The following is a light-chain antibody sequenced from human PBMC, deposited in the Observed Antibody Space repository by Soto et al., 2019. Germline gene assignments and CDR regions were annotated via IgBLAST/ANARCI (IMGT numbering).Light chain of an antibody. Sequence: EIVLPPSPGNLSLSPGERAPLYCRASQSISRSYLAWYQQQRGQAPRLLIYGTSNRATGIPDRVSGSVSGTDFTLYISRLEPEDFEVYFWQQYGNSPYTFGQGTKVEI. J-gene: IGKJ2*01. CDR2: GTS. CDR1: QSISRSY. V-gene: IGKV3-20*01. CDR3: QQYGNSPYT.